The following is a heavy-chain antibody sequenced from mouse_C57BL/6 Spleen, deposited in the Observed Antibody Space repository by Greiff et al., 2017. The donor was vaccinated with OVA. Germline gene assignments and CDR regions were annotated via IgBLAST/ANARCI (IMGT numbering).Heavy chain of an antibody. J-gene: IGHJ1*03. D-gene: IGHD1-3*01. Sequence: EVMLVESGGGLVQSGRSLRLSCATSGFTFSDFYMEWVRQAPGKGLEWIAASRNKANDYTTEYSASVKGRFIVSRDTSQSILYLQMNALRAEDTAIYYCARDSKGGYFDVWGTGTTVTVSS. CDR1: GFTFSDFY. CDR3: ARDSKGGYFDV. CDR2: SRNKANDYTT. V-gene: IGHV7-1*01.